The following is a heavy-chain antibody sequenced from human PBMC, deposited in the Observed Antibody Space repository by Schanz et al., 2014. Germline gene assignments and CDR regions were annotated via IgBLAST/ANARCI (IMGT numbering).Heavy chain of an antibody. Sequence: EEQLVESGGGLVQPGGSLRLSCAASGFTFSDYWMHWVRQAPGKGLVWVSRINPDGSDSRYAVSVKGRFTISRDNVKNTLDLQMTSLRGEDTAVYYCTTPDYYGSGSYSDAFDIWGQGTKVTVSS. J-gene: IGHJ3*02. D-gene: IGHD3-10*01. V-gene: IGHV3-74*01. CDR1: GFTFSDYW. CDR2: INPDGSDS. CDR3: TTPDYYGSGSYSDAFDI.